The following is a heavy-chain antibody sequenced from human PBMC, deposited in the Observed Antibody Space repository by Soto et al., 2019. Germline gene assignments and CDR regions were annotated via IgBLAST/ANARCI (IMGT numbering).Heavy chain of an antibody. CDR3: ARGKYSSGYPSFDY. CDR1: GGSISSYY. V-gene: IGHV4-59*01. CDR2: IYYSGST. J-gene: IGHJ4*02. D-gene: IGHD6-19*01. Sequence: SETLSLTCTVSGGSISSYYWSWIRQPPGKGLEWIGYIYYSGSTNYNPSLKSRVTISVDTSKNQFSLKLSSVTAADTAVYYCARGKYSSGYPSFDYWGQGTLVTVS.